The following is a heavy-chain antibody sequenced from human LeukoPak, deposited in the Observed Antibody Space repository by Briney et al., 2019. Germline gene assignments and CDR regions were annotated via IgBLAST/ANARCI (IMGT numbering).Heavy chain of an antibody. D-gene: IGHD3-10*01. CDR1: GGTFSSYA. CDR3: ASPCAGPGSYYNVHDAFDI. CDR2: IIPIFGTA. Sequence: ASVKVSCKASGGTFSSYAISWVRQAPGQGLEWMGGIIPIFGTANYAQKFQGRVTITADKSTSTAYMELSSLRSEDTAVYYCASPCAGPGSYYNVHDAFDIWGQGTMVTVSS. J-gene: IGHJ3*02. V-gene: IGHV1-69*06.